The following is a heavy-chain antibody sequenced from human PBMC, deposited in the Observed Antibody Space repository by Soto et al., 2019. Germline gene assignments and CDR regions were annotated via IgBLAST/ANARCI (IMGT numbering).Heavy chain of an antibody. J-gene: IGHJ5*02. D-gene: IGHD6-13*01. CDR2: IYDSGST. CDR1: GGSISSGDYY. V-gene: IGHV4-30-4*01. Sequence: SETLSLTCTVSGGSISSGDYYWSWIRQPPGKGLEWIGYIYDSGSTYYNPSLKGRVTISVDTSKNQFSLKLSSVTAADTAVYYCARGGSSSWFGWFDPWGQGTLVTVSS. CDR3: ARGGSSSWFGWFDP.